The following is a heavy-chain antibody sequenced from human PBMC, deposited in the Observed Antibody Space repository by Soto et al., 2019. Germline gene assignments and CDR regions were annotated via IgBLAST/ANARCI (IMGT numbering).Heavy chain of an antibody. CDR1: GFSLSTSGVN. CDR3: AHRRESYWFDP. CDR2: ISWDDDK. V-gene: IGHV2-5*02. J-gene: IGHJ5*02. Sequence: SGPTLVNPTQTLTLTCTFSGFSLSTSGVNVGWIRQPPGKALEWLALISWDDDKYYRPSLKSRLTITKDTSKNQAVLTMTNMDPVDTATYYCAHRRESYWFDPWGQGTLVTVSS.